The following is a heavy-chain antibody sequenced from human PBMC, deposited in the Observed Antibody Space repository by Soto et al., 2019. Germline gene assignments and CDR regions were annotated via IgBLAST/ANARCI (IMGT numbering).Heavy chain of an antibody. CDR3: ATAGGEYGTTRNWFDP. CDR1: GGTFSSYA. J-gene: IGHJ5*02. V-gene: IGHV1-69*06. D-gene: IGHD4-17*01. CDR2: IIPIFGTA. Sequence: ASVKVSCKASGGTFSSYAISWVRQAPGQGLEWMGGIIPIFGTANYAQKFQGRVTITADKSTSTAYMELSSLRSEDTAVYYCATAGGEYGTTRNWFDPWGQGTRVTVSS.